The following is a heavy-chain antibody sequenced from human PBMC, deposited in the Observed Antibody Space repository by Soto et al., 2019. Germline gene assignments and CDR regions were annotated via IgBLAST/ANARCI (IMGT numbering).Heavy chain of an antibody. CDR1: GGSISSYY. CDR2: IYTSGST. D-gene: IGHD3-3*01. J-gene: IGHJ6*02. Sequence: TETLSLTCTVSGGSISSYYWSWIRQPAGKGLEWIGRIYTSGSTNYNPSLKSRVTMSVDTSKNQFSLKLSSVTAADTAVYYCARDVLRFLESPYYYYGMDVWGQGTTVTVSS. CDR3: ARDVLRFLESPYYYYGMDV. V-gene: IGHV4-4*07.